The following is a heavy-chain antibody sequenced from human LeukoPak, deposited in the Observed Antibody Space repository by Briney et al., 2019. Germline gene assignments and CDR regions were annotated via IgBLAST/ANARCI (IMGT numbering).Heavy chain of an antibody. CDR2: ISGSSIYI. D-gene: IGHD3-16*01. V-gene: IGHV3-21*01. CDR3: TRDLGLRRMI. CDR1: GFTFSTYS. J-gene: IGHJ2*01. Sequence: GGSLRLSCAASGFTFSTYSMNWVRQAPGKGLEWVSSISGSSIYIYYADSVKGRFTISRDNAKNSLYLQMNSLRVEDTAVYYCTRDLGLRRMIRGRGTVVIVSS.